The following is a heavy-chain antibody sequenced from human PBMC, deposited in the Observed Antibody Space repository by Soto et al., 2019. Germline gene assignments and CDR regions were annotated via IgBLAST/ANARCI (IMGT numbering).Heavy chain of an antibody. D-gene: IGHD2-15*01. CDR2: ISAYNGNT. V-gene: IGHV1-18*04. Sequence: QVQLVQSGAEVKKPGASVKVSCKASGYTFTSYGISWVRQAPGQGLEWMGWISAYNGNTNYAQKLQGRVTMTTDTSTSTAYMDLRSLRSDDTAVYYCARDPPYCSSTTCNWFDPWGQGTLVTVSS. CDR1: GYTFTSYG. J-gene: IGHJ5*02. CDR3: ARDPPYCSSTTCNWFDP.